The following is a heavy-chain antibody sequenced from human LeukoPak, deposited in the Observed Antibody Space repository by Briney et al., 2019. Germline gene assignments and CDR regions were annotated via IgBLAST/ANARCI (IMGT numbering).Heavy chain of an antibody. V-gene: IGHV1-58*01. J-gene: IGHJ6*04. CDR2: IFVGSGNT. CDR3: AGSAIAVAGQYYYGMHV. CDR1: GFTLSSSA. Sequence: ASVKVSCKASGFTLSSSAVQWGRQARGQSLEWIGWIFVGSGNTNYAQKFQERVTITSDMSTSTAYMELSSLRSEDTAVYYCAGSAIAVAGQYYYGMHVWGKGTTVTVSS. D-gene: IGHD6-19*01.